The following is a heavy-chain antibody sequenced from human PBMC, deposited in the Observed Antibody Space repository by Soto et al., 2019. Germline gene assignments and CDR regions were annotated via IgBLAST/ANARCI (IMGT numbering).Heavy chain of an antibody. Sequence: QVQLVQSGAEVKKPGSSVKVSCKASGGTFSSYAISWVRQAPGQGLEWMGGIIPIFGTANYAQKFQVRVTITADESTSTAYMELSSLRSEDTAVYYCAKGSYYYGSGSYYNWFDPWGQGTLVTVSS. J-gene: IGHJ5*02. CDR2: IIPIFGTA. D-gene: IGHD3-10*01. CDR1: GGTFSSYA. CDR3: AKGSYYYGSGSYYNWFDP. V-gene: IGHV1-69*01.